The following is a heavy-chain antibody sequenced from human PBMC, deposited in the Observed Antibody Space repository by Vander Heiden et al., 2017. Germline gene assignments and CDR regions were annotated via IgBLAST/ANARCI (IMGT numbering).Heavy chain of an antibody. CDR1: GGTFSSYA. Sequence: QVQLVQSGAEVKKPGSSVKVSCQASGGTFSSYATSWVRQAPGQGLEWMGGIIPILGIANYAQKFQGRVTITADKSTSTAYMELSSLRSEDTAVYYCAREEMATIHDAFDIWGQGTMVTVSS. CDR2: IIPILGIA. CDR3: AREEMATIHDAFDI. J-gene: IGHJ3*02. V-gene: IGHV1-69*10. D-gene: IGHD5-12*01.